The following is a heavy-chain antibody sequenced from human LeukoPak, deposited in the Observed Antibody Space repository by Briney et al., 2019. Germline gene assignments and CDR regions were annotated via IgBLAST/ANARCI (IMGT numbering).Heavy chain of an antibody. J-gene: IGHJ6*02. D-gene: IGHD6-6*01. V-gene: IGHV4-59*08. CDR1: GGSISSYY. CDR3: ARFYSSSSQYYYYYGMDV. Sequence: PSETLSLTCTVSGGSISSYYWGWIRQPPGKGLEWIGYIYYSGSTNYNPSLKSRVTISVDTSKNQFSLKLSSVTAADTAVYYCARFYSSSSQYYYYYGMDVWGQGTTVTVSS. CDR2: IYYSGST.